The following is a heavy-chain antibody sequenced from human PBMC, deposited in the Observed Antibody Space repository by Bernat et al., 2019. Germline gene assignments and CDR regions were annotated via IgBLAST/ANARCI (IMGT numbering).Heavy chain of an antibody. CDR2: INSDGSVI. J-gene: IGHJ6*03. D-gene: IGHD3-10*01. Sequence: EMQLVESGGGLVQPGGSLRLSCAASGFTFGSYWMHWVRQVPGKGLLWIARINSDGSVIKYAESVKGRFTISRDNAKNTLYLQMNRLGVEDTAIYYCARDGQLTPYFYYYMDVWGRGTTVTVSS. CDR1: GFTFGSYW. CDR3: ARDGQLTPYFYYYMDV. V-gene: IGHV3-74*03.